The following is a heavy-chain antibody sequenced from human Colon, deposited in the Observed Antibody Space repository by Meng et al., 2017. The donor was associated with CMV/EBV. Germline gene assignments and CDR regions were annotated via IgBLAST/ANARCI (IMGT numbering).Heavy chain of an antibody. V-gene: IGHV3-21*01. CDR1: GFTFSMFSTYE. D-gene: IGHD2-2*02. Sequence: GESLKISCSASGFTFSMFSTYEMNWVRQAPGKGLEWVSSISSSSSYIYYADSVKGRFTISRDNAKNSLYLQMDSLRAEDTAVYYCARVRRAVVIMPAAVRGGFDPWGQGTLVTVSS. CDR2: ISSSSSYI. J-gene: IGHJ5*02. CDR3: ARVRRAVVIMPAAVRGGFDP.